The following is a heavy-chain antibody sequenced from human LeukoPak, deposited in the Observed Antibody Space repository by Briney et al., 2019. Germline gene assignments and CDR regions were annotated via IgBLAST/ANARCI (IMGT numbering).Heavy chain of an antibody. D-gene: IGHD3-10*01. CDR2: INPNSGGT. CDR3: ARATPYGSGSYYYYGMDV. J-gene: IGHJ6*02. CDR1: GYTFTGYY. V-gene: IGHV1-2*02. Sequence: ASVKVSCKASGYTFTGYYMHWVRQAPGQGLEWMGWINPNSGGTNYAQKFQGRVTMTRDTSSSTAYMELSMLRSDDTAVYYCARATPYGSGSYYYYGMDVWGQGTTVTVSS.